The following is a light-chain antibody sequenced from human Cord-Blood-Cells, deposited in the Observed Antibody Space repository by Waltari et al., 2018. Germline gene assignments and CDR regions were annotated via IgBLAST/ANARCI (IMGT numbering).Light chain of an antibody. J-gene: IGLJ3*02. Sequence: SYELTQPPSVSVSPGQTARITCSGDALPQQYAYWYQQKPGQAPVLVIYKDSERPSGIPERFSGSSSGTTVTLTISGVQAEDEADYYCQSADSSGTYDWVFGGGTKLTVL. CDR3: QSADSSGTYDWV. CDR1: ALPQQY. CDR2: KDS. V-gene: IGLV3-25*03.